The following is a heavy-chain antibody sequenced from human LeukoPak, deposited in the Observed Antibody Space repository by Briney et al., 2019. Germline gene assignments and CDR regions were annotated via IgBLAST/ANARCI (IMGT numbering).Heavy chain of an antibody. D-gene: IGHD4-23*01. V-gene: IGHV3-48*03. Sequence: GGSLRLSCAASGFTFSSYEMNWVRQAPGKGLEWVSYNSSSGNTIYYADSVKGRFTISRDNAKNSLYLQMNSLRAEDTAVYYCARDEDHGGNFWYGYWGQGTLVTVSS. J-gene: IGHJ4*02. CDR3: ARDEDHGGNFWYGY. CDR2: NSSSGNTI. CDR1: GFTFSSYE.